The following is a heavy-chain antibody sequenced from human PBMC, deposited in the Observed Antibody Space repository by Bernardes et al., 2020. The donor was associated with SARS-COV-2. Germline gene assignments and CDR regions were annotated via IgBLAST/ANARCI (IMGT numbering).Heavy chain of an antibody. CDR3: ARGTGRRARGYFDS. J-gene: IGHJ4*02. CDR2: VTNTGGSR. Sequence: VGSLSLSCAASGFDFSVHEMNWVRQAPGKGLEWVSYVTNTGGSRDYADSVRGRFGVSRDNAQNSVYLQMNRLSVEDTAIYYCARGTGRRARGYFDSWGQGTLVIVSS. D-gene: IGHD6-6*01. V-gene: IGHV3-48*03. CDR1: GFDFSVHE.